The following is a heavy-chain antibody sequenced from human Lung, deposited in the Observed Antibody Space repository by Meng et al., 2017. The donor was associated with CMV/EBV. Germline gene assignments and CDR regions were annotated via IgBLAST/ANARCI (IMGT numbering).Heavy chain of an antibody. CDR1: GGSVISGSYY. Sequence: SETLSLXXTVSGGSVISGSYYWSWIRQPPGKGLEWIGYIYYSGSTNYNPSLKSRVTMSIDTSKNQFSLKLSSVTPADTAVYYCAAGPPSSSSSFFDYWGQRSLVTVSS. V-gene: IGHV4-61*01. CDR3: AAGPPSSSSSFFDY. CDR2: IYYSGST. J-gene: IGHJ4*02. D-gene: IGHD6-6*01.